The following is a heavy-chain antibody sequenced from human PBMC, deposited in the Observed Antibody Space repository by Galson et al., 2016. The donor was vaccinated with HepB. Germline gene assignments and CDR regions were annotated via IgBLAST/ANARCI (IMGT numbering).Heavy chain of an antibody. Sequence: SLRLSCAASGFMFSSYWMSWVRQAPGKGLEWVANLNKDGSEKYYMDSVKGRFTISRDNAKNALYLQMNSLRAEDTAVYYCARAQTTVVTYIDNWGQGTLVTVSS. V-gene: IGHV3-7*01. J-gene: IGHJ4*02. CDR2: LNKDGSEK. CDR1: GFMFSSYW. CDR3: ARAQTTVVTYIDN. D-gene: IGHD4-23*01.